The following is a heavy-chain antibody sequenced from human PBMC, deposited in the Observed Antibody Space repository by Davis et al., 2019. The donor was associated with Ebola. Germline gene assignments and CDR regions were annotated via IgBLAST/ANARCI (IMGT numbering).Heavy chain of an antibody. CDR3: AKDLLWWSASDV. D-gene: IGHD2-21*01. CDR1: GFTSGCCA. Sequence: PGGSLRLSCTASGFTSGCCAMNWVRQAPGKGLEWVSGIGSSSNGRHYADSVKGRFTISRDDSKNTVYLQMNNLRAEDTAVYYCAKDLLWWSASDVWGQETTVTVSS. CDR2: IGSSSNGR. J-gene: IGHJ6*02. V-gene: IGHV3-23*05.